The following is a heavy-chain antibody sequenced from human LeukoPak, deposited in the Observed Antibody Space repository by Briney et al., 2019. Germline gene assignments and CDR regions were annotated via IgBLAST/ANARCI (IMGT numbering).Heavy chain of an antibody. D-gene: IGHD6-19*01. V-gene: IGHV1-69*04. CDR3: ARDGAGVAGTDY. J-gene: IGHJ4*02. Sequence: SVKVSCKASGGTFSSYAISWVRQAPGRGLEWMGRIIPILGIANYAQKFQGRVTITADKSTSTAYMELSSLRSEDTAVYYCARDGAGVAGTDYWGQGTLVPVSS. CDR1: GGTFSSYA. CDR2: IIPILGIA.